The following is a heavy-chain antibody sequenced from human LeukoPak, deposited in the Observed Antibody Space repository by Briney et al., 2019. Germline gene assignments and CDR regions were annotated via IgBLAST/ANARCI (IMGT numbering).Heavy chain of an antibody. D-gene: IGHD6-13*01. V-gene: IGHV4-31*03. Sequence: PSETLSLTCTVSGGSISSGGYYWSWTRQHPGKGLEWIGYIYYSGSTYYNPSLKSRVTISVDTSKNQFSLKLSSVTAADTAVYYCARGLSSSWYFDYWGQGTLVTVSS. J-gene: IGHJ4*02. CDR3: ARGLSSSWYFDY. CDR2: IYYSGST. CDR1: GGSISSGGYY.